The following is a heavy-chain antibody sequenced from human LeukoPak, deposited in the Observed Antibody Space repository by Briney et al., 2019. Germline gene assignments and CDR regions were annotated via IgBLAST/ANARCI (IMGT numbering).Heavy chain of an antibody. J-gene: IGHJ4*02. CDR1: GYTFTGYY. CDR3: ARDRGDSSGYYYFDY. Sequence: GASVKVSCQASGYTFTGYYMHWVRQAPGQGLEWMGWINPNSGGTNYAQKFQGRVTMTRDTSISTAYMELSRLRSDDTAVHYCARDRGDSSGYYYFDYWGQGTLVTVSS. CDR2: INPNSGGT. D-gene: IGHD3-22*01. V-gene: IGHV1-2*02.